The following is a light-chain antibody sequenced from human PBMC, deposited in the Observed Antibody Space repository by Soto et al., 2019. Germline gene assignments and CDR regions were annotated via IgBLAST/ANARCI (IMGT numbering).Light chain of an antibody. J-gene: IGKJ4*01. V-gene: IGKV1-12*01. CDR3: QQANSFPLT. CDR1: QGIGSW. Sequence: DIQMTQSPSSVSASVGDRVTITCRASQGIGSWLAWYQQKPGKAPKLLIYSASSLQSGVPSRFSGSGSGKDFTLTIDSLQPEDFATYYYQQANSFPLTFSGGTKVEIK. CDR2: SAS.